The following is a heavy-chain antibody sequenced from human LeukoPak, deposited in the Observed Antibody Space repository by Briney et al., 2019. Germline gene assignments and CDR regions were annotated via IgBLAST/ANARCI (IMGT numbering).Heavy chain of an antibody. D-gene: IGHD3-3*01. CDR3: AKDISSIFGVGSYMDV. J-gene: IGHJ6*03. CDR1: GFTFSSYA. Sequence: GGSLRLSCAASGFTFSSYAMSWVRQAPGKGLEWVSAISGSGGSTYYADSVKGRFTISRDNAKNSLYLQMNSLRAEDMALYYCAKDISSIFGVGSYMDVWGKGTTVTVSS. V-gene: IGHV3-23*01. CDR2: ISGSGGST.